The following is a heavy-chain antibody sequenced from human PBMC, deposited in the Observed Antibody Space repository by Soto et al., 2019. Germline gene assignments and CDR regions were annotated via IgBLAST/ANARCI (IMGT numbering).Heavy chain of an antibody. D-gene: IGHD3-16*01. Sequence: LRHSWSLSRFRVSADARNWVLQAPGKGLEWVSSISSSSTYIHYADSMKGLFTISRHNSKNSLNLHLNRMRADETAVYDCAAKYLINSNSKSFGPSGKGTLVNV. CDR1: RFRVSADA. CDR2: ISSSSTYI. V-gene: IGHV3-21*01. J-gene: IGHJ5*02. CDR3: AAKYLINSNSKSFGP.